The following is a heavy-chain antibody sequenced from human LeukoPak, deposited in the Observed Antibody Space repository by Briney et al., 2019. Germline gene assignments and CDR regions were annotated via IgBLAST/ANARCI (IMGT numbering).Heavy chain of an antibody. V-gene: IGHV4-38-2*01. J-gene: IGHJ3*02. D-gene: IGHD3-10*01. CDR2: IYHSGST. Sequence: SETLSLTCAVSGYSISSGYYWGWIRQPPGEGLEWIGSIYHSGSTYYNPSFKSRVTISVDTSKNQFSLKLSSVTAADTAVYYCARYMVRGVIYPLNDAFDIWGQGTMVTVSS. CDR1: GYSISSGYY. CDR3: ARYMVRGVIYPLNDAFDI.